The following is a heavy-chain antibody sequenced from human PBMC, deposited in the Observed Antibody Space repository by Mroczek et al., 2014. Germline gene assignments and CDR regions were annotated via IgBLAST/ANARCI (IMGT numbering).Heavy chain of an antibody. V-gene: IGHV4-39*01. D-gene: IGHD2-21*02. CDR2: IYYSGST. Sequence: QVQLQESGPGLVKPSETLSLTCTVSGGSISSSSYYWGWIRQPPGKGLEWIGSIYYSGSTYYNPSLKSRVTISVDTSKNQFSLKLSSVTAADTAVYYCARRSVVVTAKDFDYWGQGTLVTVSS. J-gene: IGHJ4*02. CDR3: ARRSVVVTAKDFDY. CDR1: GGSISSSSYY.